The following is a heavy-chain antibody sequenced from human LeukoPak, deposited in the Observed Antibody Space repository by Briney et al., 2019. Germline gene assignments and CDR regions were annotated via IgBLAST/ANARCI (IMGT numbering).Heavy chain of an antibody. CDR3: ARGRTWSDY. Sequence: GGSLRLSCAASGFTLSRYWMTWVRQAPGKGLEWVANIKQDGSEKYYVDSVKGRFTISRDNAKNSLYLQMNSLRADDTAVYYCARGRTWSDYCGQGTLVTVSS. V-gene: IGHV3-7*04. J-gene: IGHJ4*02. CDR1: GFTLSRYW. CDR2: IKQDGSEK. D-gene: IGHD1-1*01.